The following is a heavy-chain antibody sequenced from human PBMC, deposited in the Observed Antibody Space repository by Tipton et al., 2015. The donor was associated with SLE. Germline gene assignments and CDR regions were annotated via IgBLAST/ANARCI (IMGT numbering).Heavy chain of an antibody. CDR3: ARSPGDYYGSGSSYYYYGMDV. CDR2: INYSGST. CDR1: GGSFSGYY. D-gene: IGHD3-10*01. J-gene: IGHJ6*02. V-gene: IGHV4-34*01. Sequence: LRLSCAVYGGSFSGYYWSWIRQPPGKGLEWIGEINYSGSTNNNPSLKSRVTISVDTSKNQFSLKLSSVTAADTAVYYCARSPGDYYGSGSSYYYYGMDVWGQGTTVTVSS.